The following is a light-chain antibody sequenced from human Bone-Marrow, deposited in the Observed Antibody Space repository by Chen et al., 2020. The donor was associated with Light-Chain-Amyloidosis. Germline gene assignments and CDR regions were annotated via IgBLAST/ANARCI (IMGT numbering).Light chain of an antibody. CDR3: SSYTSSSHVV. J-gene: IGLJ2*01. CDR1: SSDVGGYNY. V-gene: IGLV2-14*01. Sequence: QSALTQPASVSGSAGQSTTISCTSTSSDVGGYNYVSWYQQHPGKAPKLMIYEVSNRPSGVSNRFSGSKSGNTASMTIAGLQAEDEADYYCSSYTSSSHVVFGGGTKLTVL. CDR2: EVS.